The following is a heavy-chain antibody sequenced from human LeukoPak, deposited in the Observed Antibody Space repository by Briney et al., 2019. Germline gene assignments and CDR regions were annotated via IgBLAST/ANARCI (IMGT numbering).Heavy chain of an antibody. D-gene: IGHD5-18*01. CDR1: GGFNSHYY. J-gene: IGHJ4*02. V-gene: IGHV4-59*01. Sequence: SETLSLTCSVSGGFNSHYYWSWIRQPPGKGLEWIGYFYHSGSTNYNPSLKSRVTISVDTSKNHFSLKLSSVTAADTAVYYCAREKGNSYGYDYWGQGTLVTVSS. CDR2: FYHSGST. CDR3: AREKGNSYGYDY.